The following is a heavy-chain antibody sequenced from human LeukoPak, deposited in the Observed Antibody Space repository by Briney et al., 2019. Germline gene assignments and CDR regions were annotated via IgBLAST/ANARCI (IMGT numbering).Heavy chain of an antibody. CDR1: GFTFSSYA. D-gene: IGHD6-19*01. Sequence: GGSLRLSCAASGFTFSSYAMSWVRQAPGKGLEWVSAISGSGGSTYYADSVKGRFTISRDNSKNTPYLQMNSLRAEDTAVYYCAKDLPPRVAGTDDYWGQGTLVTVSS. J-gene: IGHJ4*02. V-gene: IGHV3-23*01. CDR3: AKDLPPRVAGTDDY. CDR2: ISGSGGST.